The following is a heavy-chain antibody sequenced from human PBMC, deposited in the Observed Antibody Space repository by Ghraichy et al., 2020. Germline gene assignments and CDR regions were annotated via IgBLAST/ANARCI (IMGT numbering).Heavy chain of an antibody. CDR3: ARLYSGYYMDV. V-gene: IGHV4-39*01. CDR2: ISYSGST. D-gene: IGHD5-12*01. CDR1: GGSINSSIHY. Sequence: SETLSLTCTVSGGSINSSIHYWDWIRQPPGKGLEWIGSISYSGSTYYNPSLKSRVTISVDTSKNQFSLKLSSVTAADTAVYYCARLYSGYYMDVWGKGTTVTVSS. J-gene: IGHJ6*03.